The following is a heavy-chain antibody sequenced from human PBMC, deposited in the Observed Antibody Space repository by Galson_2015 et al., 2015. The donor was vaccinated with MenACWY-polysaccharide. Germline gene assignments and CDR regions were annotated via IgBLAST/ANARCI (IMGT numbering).Heavy chain of an antibody. V-gene: IGHV4-4*07. CDR3: ARRSLDNWYFDL. D-gene: IGHD1-1*01. CDR1: HASISSSY. Sequence: ETLSLPCPVSHASISSSYWSWIRQSADKGLEYIGRIHATGSTAYNTSCRIRVAMSVDMTTNDISLRLVSVTASDTAIYFCARRSLDNWYFDLWGRGILVIVSS. J-gene: IGHJ2*01. CDR2: IHATGST.